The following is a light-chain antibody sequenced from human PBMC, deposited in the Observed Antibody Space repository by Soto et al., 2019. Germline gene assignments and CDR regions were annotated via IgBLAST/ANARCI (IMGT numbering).Light chain of an antibody. CDR2: AAS. CDR3: LQHNSYPWT. V-gene: IGKV1-17*01. J-gene: IGKJ1*01. Sequence: DIQMTQSPSSLSASVGDRVTITCRASQGIRKDLGWYQQKPVKAPKGLIFAASSLQSGVPSRFSGSGSGTEITLTISSLQTEESATYYCLQHNSYPWTCGQGTKVEIK. CDR1: QGIRKD.